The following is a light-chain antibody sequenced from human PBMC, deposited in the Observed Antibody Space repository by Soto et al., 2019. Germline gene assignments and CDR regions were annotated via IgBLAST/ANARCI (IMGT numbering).Light chain of an antibody. CDR2: KAS. CDR1: QSISSW. Sequence: DIQMTQSPSTLSASVGDRVTITCRASQSISSWLAWYQQKPGKAPKLLISKASTLESGVPSRFSGSGSGTEFTLTISSLQPDDVATYYCQQYNTYSSFGQGTKVEIK. J-gene: IGKJ1*01. V-gene: IGKV1-5*03. CDR3: QQYNTYSS.